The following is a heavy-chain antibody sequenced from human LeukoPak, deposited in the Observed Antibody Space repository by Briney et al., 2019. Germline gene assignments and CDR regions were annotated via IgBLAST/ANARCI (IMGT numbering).Heavy chain of an antibody. CDR1: GFTFSSYA. CDR3: ARELNRPNFFDY. D-gene: IGHD2-8*01. J-gene: IGHJ4*02. CDR2: ISGSGGST. Sequence: PGGSLRLSCAASGFTFSSYAMSWVRQAPGKGLEWVSAISGSGGSTYYADSVKGRFTISRDNSKNTLHLQMNSLRAEDTSVYYCARELNRPNFFDYWGKGTLVTVSS. V-gene: IGHV3-23*01.